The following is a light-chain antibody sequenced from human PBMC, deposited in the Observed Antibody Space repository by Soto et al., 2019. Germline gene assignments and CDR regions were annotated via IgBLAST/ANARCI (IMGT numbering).Light chain of an antibody. J-gene: IGKJ4*02. CDR3: QQRGNWPWLT. V-gene: IGKV3-11*01. Sequence: EIVLKQSPGTLSLSPGERATLSCRASQSVNNYLAWYQQKPGQAPRLLIFDATNRATGIPARFSGSGSGTDFTLTITSLAAEDFGVYYCQQRGNWPWLTYGGGTRVESK. CDR2: DAT. CDR1: QSVNNY.